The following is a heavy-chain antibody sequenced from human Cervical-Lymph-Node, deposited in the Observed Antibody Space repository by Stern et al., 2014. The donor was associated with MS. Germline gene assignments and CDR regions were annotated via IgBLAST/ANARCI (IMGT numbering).Heavy chain of an antibody. J-gene: IGHJ5*02. V-gene: IGHV1-69*01. CDR3: ARAYCGSTACPNWFDP. CDR1: GGTFSSYA. Sequence: VQLVESGAEVKKPGSSVKVSCKASGGTFSSYAITWVRQAPGQGLEWMGGVIPLFGTTNYAQMFQGRVTITADESTSTAYMELSSLRSEDTAVYYCARAYCGSTACPNWFDPWGQGTLVTVSS. D-gene: IGHD2-2*01. CDR2: VIPLFGTT.